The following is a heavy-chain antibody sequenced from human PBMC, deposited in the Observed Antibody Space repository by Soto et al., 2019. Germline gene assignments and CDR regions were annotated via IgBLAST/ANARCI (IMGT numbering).Heavy chain of an antibody. D-gene: IGHD3-9*01. J-gene: IGHJ4*02. Sequence: GGSLRLSCAASGFPFSSYSMTWVRQRPGKGLEWVSSISGTSEYIYYADSLKGRFTISRDNARNSVYLQIHSLRTDDTAVYYCARSLDSVGDSWGQGTLVTVSS. V-gene: IGHV3-21*01. CDR3: ARSLDSVGDS. CDR2: ISGTSEYI. CDR1: GFPFSSYS.